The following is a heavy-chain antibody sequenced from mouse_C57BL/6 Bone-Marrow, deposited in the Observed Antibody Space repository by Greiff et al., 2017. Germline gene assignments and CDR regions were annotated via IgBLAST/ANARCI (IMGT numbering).Heavy chain of an antibody. Sequence: VQLQQSGAELVRPGASVKLSCTASGFNIKDDYMHWVKQRPEQGLEWIGWIDPENGDTEYASKFQGKATIPADTSSNTAYLQLSSLTSEDTAVYYGTRYSNYVDYFDYWGQGTTLTVSS. D-gene: IGHD2-5*01. CDR3: TRYSNYVDYFDY. CDR1: GFNIKDDY. V-gene: IGHV14-4*01. J-gene: IGHJ2*01. CDR2: IDPENGDT.